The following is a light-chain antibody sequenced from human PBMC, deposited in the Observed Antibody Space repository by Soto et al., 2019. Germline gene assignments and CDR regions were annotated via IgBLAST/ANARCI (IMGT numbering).Light chain of an antibody. V-gene: IGLV2-14*03. CDR1: HNDIGTYDY. CDR3: SSFAANRIYV. Sequence: QSALTQPTSVSGSPGQSISISCTGNHNDIGTYDYVSWYQQHPGRAPRLLIHGVTTRASGISDRFSASKSGLTASLTISVLQPEEEADYYCSSFAANRIYVFGPGTKVTVL. CDR2: GVT. J-gene: IGLJ1*01.